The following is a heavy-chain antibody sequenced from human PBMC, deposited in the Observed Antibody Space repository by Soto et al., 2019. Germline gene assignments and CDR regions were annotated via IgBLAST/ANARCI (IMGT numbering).Heavy chain of an antibody. J-gene: IGHJ4*02. V-gene: IGHV3-23*01. CDR2: ISVGGGGT. Sequence: GGSLRLSCAASGFSFSTYAMSWVRQAPGKGLEWVSSISVGGGGTYYADPVRGRSTISRDDSQNTLSLQINSLRAEDTAVYYCAKNYYFDSWGQGTLVTVSS. CDR1: GFSFSTYA. CDR3: AKNYYFDS.